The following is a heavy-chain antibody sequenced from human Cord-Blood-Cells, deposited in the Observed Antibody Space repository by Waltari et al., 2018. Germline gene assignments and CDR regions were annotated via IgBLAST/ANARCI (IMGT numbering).Heavy chain of an antibody. CDR1: GYTFTSYY. Sequence: GAEVKKPGASVKVSCKASGYTFTSYYMHWVRQAPGQGLEWMGIINPSGGSTSYALKFQGRVTMTRDTSTSTVYMELSSLRSEDTAVYYCARNGRITIFGVVILNWFDPWGQGTLVTVSS. CDR2: INPSGGST. CDR3: ARNGRITIFGVVILNWFDP. J-gene: IGHJ5*02. D-gene: IGHD3-3*01. V-gene: IGHV1-46*01.